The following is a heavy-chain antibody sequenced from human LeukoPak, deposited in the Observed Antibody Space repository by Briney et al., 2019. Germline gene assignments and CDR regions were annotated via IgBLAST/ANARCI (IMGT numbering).Heavy chain of an antibody. Sequence: GGSLRLSCAASGFTFSSSWMHWVRQAPGKGLVWVSRINSDGSTANYADSVKGRFTISRDNAKNTLYLQMNSLRAEDTAVYYCVRSNGWPDNWGQGTLVTVSS. V-gene: IGHV3-74*01. D-gene: IGHD6-19*01. J-gene: IGHJ4*02. CDR3: VRSNGWPDN. CDR1: GFTFSSSW. CDR2: INSDGSTA.